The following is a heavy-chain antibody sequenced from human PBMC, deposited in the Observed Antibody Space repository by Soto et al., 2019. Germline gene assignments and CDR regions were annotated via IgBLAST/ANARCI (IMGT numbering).Heavy chain of an antibody. J-gene: IGHJ6*02. D-gene: IGHD3-10*01. Sequence: QVQLVESGGGVVQPGRSLRLSCAASGFTFSSSAMHWVRQAPGKGLEWVAVISYDGKTRVYADSVMGRFTISRDNSTKPLYLHVGRLTVEDAAVCDTVTRQGFGSSPTGVAVWGQGTTVT. CDR2: ISYDGKTR. V-gene: IGHV3-30*04. CDR1: GFTFSSSA. CDR3: VTRQGFGSSPTGVAV.